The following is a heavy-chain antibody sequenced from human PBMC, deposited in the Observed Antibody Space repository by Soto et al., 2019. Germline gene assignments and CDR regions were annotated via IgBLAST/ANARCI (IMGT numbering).Heavy chain of an antibody. Sequence: GGSLRLSCAASGFSVRTNYMSWVRQSPGKGLEWVSVFESGGSIYYADSVKGRFIISRDYAKNTVYLQMNSLRAEDTAVYYCARAGVTPDFFDYWGQGTLVTVS. CDR3: ARAGVTPDFFDY. CDR1: GFSVRTNY. V-gene: IGHV3-53*01. D-gene: IGHD2-21*02. CDR2: FESGGSI. J-gene: IGHJ4*02.